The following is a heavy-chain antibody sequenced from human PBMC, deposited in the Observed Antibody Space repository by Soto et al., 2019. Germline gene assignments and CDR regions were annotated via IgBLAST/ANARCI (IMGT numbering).Heavy chain of an antibody. V-gene: IGHV3-23*01. CDR2: ISASGAGT. D-gene: IGHD5-18*01. CDR1: GLTFSAFA. CDR3: AKGGGAGYRDAFDI. J-gene: IGHJ3*02. Sequence: GGSLRLSCAASGLTFSAFAMSWVRQAPGKGLEWVSAISASGAGTYYADSVKGRFTISRDNSKNRLYLQMNSLGADDTAVYYCAKGGGAGYRDAFDIWGQGTMVTVSS.